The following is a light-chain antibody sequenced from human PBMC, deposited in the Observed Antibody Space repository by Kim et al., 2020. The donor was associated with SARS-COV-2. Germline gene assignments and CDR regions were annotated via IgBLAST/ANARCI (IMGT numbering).Light chain of an antibody. CDR2: QDS. Sequence: VAPGQRASIACSGDEWEYIYACWYQQEPGQSPVLVIYQDSKRPSGVPERFSGSNSGNTANLTISGTLAMDEADYYCQAWDSSTVVFGGGTQLTVL. J-gene: IGLJ2*01. CDR3: QAWDSSTVV. V-gene: IGLV3-1*01. CDR1: EWEYIY.